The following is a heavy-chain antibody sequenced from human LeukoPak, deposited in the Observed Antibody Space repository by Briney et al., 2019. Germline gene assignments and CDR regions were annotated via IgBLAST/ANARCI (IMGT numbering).Heavy chain of an antibody. CDR3: ARSDWGYRSGGSCYSSRDPYAFDI. J-gene: IGHJ3*02. CDR1: GLTLSSYA. D-gene: IGHD2-15*01. Sequence: GGSLRLSCAASGLTLSSYAMSWVRQAPGKGLEWVSYISSSSSTIHYAGSVKGRFTISRDNAKNSLYLQMNSLRAEDTAVYYCARSDWGYRSGGSCYSSRDPYAFDIWGQGTMVTVSS. CDR2: ISSSSSTI. V-gene: IGHV3-48*01.